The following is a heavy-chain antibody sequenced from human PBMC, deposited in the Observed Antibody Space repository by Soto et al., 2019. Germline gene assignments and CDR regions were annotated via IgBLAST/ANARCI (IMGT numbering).Heavy chain of an antibody. J-gene: IGHJ6*03. V-gene: IGHV3-23*01. CDR3: AKGEADYYYYMDV. CDR2: ISGRGSSP. CDR1: GFRFSNYA. Sequence: EVELLESGGTLEQPGGSLRLSCTASGFRFSNYAMSWVRQAPGKGLEWVSGISGRGSSPYYADSVKGRFTISRDNSKNTLYLQMNSLRAEATAVYYCAKGEADYYYYMDVWGKGTTVTVSS. D-gene: IGHD6-13*01.